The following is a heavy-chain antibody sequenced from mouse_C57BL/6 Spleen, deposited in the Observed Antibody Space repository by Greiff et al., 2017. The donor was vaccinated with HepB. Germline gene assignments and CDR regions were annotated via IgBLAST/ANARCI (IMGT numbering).Heavy chain of an antibody. D-gene: IGHD2-4*01. CDR3: ASDYFYAMDY. Sequence: VKLQQSGAELARPGASVKMSCKASGYTFTSYTMHWVKQRPGQGLEWIGYINPSSGYTKYNQKFKDKATLTADKSSSTAYMQLSSLTSEDSAVYYCASDYFYAMDYWGQGTSVTVSS. J-gene: IGHJ4*01. CDR1: GYTFTSYT. CDR2: INPSSGYT. V-gene: IGHV1-4*01.